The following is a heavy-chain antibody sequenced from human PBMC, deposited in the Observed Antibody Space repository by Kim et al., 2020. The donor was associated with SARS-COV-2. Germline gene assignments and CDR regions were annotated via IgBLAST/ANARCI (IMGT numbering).Heavy chain of an antibody. J-gene: IGHJ4*02. Sequence: QKFQGRVTMTEDTSTDTAYMELSSLRSEDTAVYYCATPAADTAMVYFDYWGQGTLVTVSS. D-gene: IGHD5-18*01. V-gene: IGHV1-24*01. CDR3: ATPAADTAMVYFDY.